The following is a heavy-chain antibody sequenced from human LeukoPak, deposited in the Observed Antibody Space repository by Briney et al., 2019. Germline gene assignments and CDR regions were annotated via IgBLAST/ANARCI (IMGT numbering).Heavy chain of an antibody. CDR2: INHSGST. Sequence: SETLSLTCAVYGGSFSGYYWSWIRQPQGKGLEWIGEINHSGSTNYNPSLKSRVTISVDTSKNQFSLKLSSVTAADTAVYYCARASYPIKVFFDYWGQGTLVTVSS. D-gene: IGHD2-21*01. CDR1: GGSFSGYY. V-gene: IGHV4-34*01. J-gene: IGHJ4*02. CDR3: ARASYPIKVFFDY.